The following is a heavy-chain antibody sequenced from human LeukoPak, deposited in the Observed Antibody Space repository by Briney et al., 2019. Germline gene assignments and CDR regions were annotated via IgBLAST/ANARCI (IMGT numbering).Heavy chain of an antibody. J-gene: IGHJ4*02. Sequence: SETLSLTCTVSGGSISSSSSYYWGWIRQPPGKGLEWIGSIYYSGSTYYNPSLKSRVTISVDTSKNQFSLKLSSVTAADTAVYYCAMGNGYYSLYYFDYWGQGTLVTVSS. V-gene: IGHV4-39*01. D-gene: IGHD5-18*01. CDR1: GGSISSSSSYY. CDR2: IYYSGST. CDR3: AMGNGYYSLYYFDY.